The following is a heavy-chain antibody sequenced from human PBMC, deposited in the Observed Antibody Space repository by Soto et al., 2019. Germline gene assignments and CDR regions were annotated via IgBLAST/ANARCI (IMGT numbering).Heavy chain of an antibody. V-gene: IGHV3-66*01. J-gene: IGHJ4*02. CDR2: IQDGGSI. CDR3: ARGEGSGSNALGQ. CDR1: GFSVSINY. Sequence: EVLLEESGGDLVQPGGSLRLSCAASGFSVSINYMTWVRQVPGKGLEWVSVIQDGGSITYADSVRDRFTISRDSSKNTVFLQMSSLRPEDTAVYFCARGEGSGSNALGQWGQGTLVTVSS. D-gene: IGHD3-10*01.